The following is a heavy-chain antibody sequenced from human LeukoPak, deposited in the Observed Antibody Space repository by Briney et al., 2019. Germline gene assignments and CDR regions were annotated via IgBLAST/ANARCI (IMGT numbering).Heavy chain of an antibody. V-gene: IGHV4-4*07. CDR2: IYSSGNI. D-gene: IGHD3-16*01. J-gene: IGHJ5*02. CDR3: ARSGGSGWLDP. Sequence: SETLSLTCKVSGDXISSYFWGWIRQPAGEGLEWIGRIYSSGNIDYNPSFKSRVAMSVDTSKNQISLKLTSVTAADTAVYYCARSGGSGWLDPWGQGSLVTVSS. CDR1: GDXISSYF.